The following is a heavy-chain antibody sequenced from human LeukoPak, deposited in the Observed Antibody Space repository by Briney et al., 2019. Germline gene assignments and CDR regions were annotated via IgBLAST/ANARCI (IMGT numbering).Heavy chain of an antibody. D-gene: IGHD2-2*01. CDR1: VFTFSNSW. Sequence: NPGGSLRLSCAPSVFTFSNSWMIWLRHAPGKGLEWVGRIKSKTEGGTTDYAAAVKGRFTISRDDSKNTLYLKMNSLKTEDTAVYYCTTDDIGYCSSNSCQQDYWGQGTLVTVSS. CDR3: TTDDIGYCSSNSCQQDY. V-gene: IGHV3-15*01. J-gene: IGHJ4*02. CDR2: IKSKTEGGTT.